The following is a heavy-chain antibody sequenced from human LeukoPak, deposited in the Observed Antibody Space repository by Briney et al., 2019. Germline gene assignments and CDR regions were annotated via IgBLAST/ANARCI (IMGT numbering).Heavy chain of an antibody. CDR1: GGTFSSYA. CDR2: IIPIFGTA. Sequence: ASVKVSCKASGGTFSSYAISWVRQAPGQGLEWMGGIIPIFGTANYAQKFQGRVTITTDESTSTAYMELSSLRSEDTAVYYCARVGTELRYFDWFDGLDYWGQGTLVTVSS. J-gene: IGHJ4*02. CDR3: ARVGTELRYFDWFDGLDY. V-gene: IGHV1-69*05. D-gene: IGHD3-9*01.